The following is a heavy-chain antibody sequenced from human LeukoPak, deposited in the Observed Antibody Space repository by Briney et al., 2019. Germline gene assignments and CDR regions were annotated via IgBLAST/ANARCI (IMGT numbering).Heavy chain of an antibody. CDR3: ATSSGGSCPHCPQDY. V-gene: IGHV3-11*03. D-gene: IGHD2-15*01. Sequence: PGGSLRLSCAASGFTFSDYYMSWIRQAPGKGLEWISYISSSTTYTNYADSVKGRFTISRDNAKNSLYLQMNSLRAEDTAVYYCATSSGGSCPHCPQDYWGQGTLVTVSS. CDR1: GFTFSDYY. J-gene: IGHJ4*02. CDR2: ISSSTTYT.